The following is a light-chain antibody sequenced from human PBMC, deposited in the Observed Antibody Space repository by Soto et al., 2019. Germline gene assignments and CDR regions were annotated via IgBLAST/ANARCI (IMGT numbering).Light chain of an antibody. CDR3: LQDINYPWT. J-gene: IGKJ5*01. CDR2: AAS. CDR1: QGISSY. Sequence: AILLTQSPSAISASTGDIVTITCRASQGISSYLAWYQQKPGKAPKLLIYAASTLQSGVPSRFSGSGSGTDFTLAISSLQPEDSATYYCLQDINYPWTFGQGTRLENK. V-gene: IGKV1-8*01.